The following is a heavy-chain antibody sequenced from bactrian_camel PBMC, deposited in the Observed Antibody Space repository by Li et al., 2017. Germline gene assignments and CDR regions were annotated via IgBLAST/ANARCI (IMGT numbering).Heavy chain of an antibody. D-gene: IGHD1*01. J-gene: IGHJ4*01. CDR2: IAIDGST. CDR1: ADALMY. Sequence: VQLVESGGGSAQVGGSLRLSCSASADALMYMAWFRQAPGKEREGVATIAIDGSTTYADSVKGRFTISSDNAKNTLYLQMNSLKPEDSAMYYCSASLRCASCSRGLCRECQLASIGQGTQVTVS. V-gene: IGHV3S53*01.